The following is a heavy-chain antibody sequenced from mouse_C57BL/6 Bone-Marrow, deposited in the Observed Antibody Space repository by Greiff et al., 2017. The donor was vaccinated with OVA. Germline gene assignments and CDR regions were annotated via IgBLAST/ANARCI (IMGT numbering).Heavy chain of an antibody. CDR2: IYPGSGST. CDR1: GYTFTSYW. J-gene: IGHJ1*03. Sequence: QVQLKQPGAELVKPGASVKMSCKASGYTFTSYWITWVKQRPGQGLEWIGDIYPGSGSTNYNEKFKSKATLTVDTSSSTAYMQLSSLTSEDSAVYYCARHYGSSCWYFDVWGTGTTVTVSS. CDR3: ARHYGSSCWYFDV. V-gene: IGHV1-55*01. D-gene: IGHD1-1*01.